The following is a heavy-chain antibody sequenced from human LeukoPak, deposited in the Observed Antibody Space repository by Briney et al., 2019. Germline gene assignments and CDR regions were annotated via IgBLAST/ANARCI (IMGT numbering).Heavy chain of an antibody. CDR1: GGSISSSSYY. CDR2: IYYSGST. CDR3: ARYQFSDSGSYFYPIDY. Sequence: SETLSLTCTVPGGSISSSSYYWGWIRQPPGKGLEWIGSIYYSGSTYYNPSLKSRVTISVDTSKNQFSLKLSSVTAADTAVYYRARYQFSDSGSYFYPIDYWGQGTLVTVSS. J-gene: IGHJ4*02. D-gene: IGHD1-26*01. V-gene: IGHV4-39*07.